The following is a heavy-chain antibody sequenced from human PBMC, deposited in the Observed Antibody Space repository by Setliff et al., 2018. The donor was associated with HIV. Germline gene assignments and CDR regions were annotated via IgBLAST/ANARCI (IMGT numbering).Heavy chain of an antibody. CDR3: ARRAANGLFDY. V-gene: IGHV4-4*09. CDR2: IYTSGST. D-gene: IGHD2-15*01. CDR1: GGSISSYY. J-gene: IGHJ4*02. Sequence: SETLSLTCTVSGGSISSYYWSWIRQPPGKGLEWIGYIYTSGSTNYNPSLKSRVTISVDTSKNHFSLKLSSVTAADTAVYYCARRAANGLFDYWGQGTLVTVSS.